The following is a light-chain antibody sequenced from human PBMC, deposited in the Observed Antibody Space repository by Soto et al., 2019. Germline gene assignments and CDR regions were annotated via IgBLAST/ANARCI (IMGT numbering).Light chain of an antibody. CDR2: GAS. J-gene: IGKJ1*01. Sequence: EIVLTQSPGTLSLSPGEKATLSCRASQDFGSRSLAWYQQKPGQAPRLLIYGASTRAAGSPDRFSGTGSGTDFTLTINRLEPEDFAVYYCQQYNNWPRTFGQGTKVDIK. V-gene: IGKV3-20*01. CDR3: QQYNNWPRT. CDR1: QDFGSRS.